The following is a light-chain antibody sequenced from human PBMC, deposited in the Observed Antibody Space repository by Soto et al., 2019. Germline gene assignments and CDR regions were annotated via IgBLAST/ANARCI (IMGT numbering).Light chain of an antibody. V-gene: IGKV2-28*01. CDR2: LGS. J-gene: IGKJ1*01. Sequence: DIVMTQSPVSLPVTPGEPASISCRSSQSLLHSNGYSYLDWFLQRPGQSPQLLIYLGSNRAPGVPDRFSGSGSGTDFTLKISSVEAEDVGVYYCMEALQTPWTFGQGTKVEIK. CDR1: QSLLHSNGYSY. CDR3: MEALQTPWT.